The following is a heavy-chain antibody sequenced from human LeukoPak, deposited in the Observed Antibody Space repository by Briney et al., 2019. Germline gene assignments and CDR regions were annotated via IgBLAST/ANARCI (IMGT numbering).Heavy chain of an antibody. CDR2: IIPIFGTA. J-gene: IGHJ4*02. Sequence: GASVKVSCKASGYTFTSYGISWVRQAPGQGLEWMGGIIPIFGTANYAQKLQGRVTITADESTSTAYMELSSLRSEDTAVYYCARVQYYYDSSGYFDYWGQGTLVTVSS. CDR1: GYTFTSYG. D-gene: IGHD3-22*01. CDR3: ARVQYYYDSSGYFDY. V-gene: IGHV1-69*13.